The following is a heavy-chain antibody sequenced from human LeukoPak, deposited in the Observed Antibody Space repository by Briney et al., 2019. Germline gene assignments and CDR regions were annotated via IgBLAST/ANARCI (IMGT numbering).Heavy chain of an antibody. CDR1: GYTFTGYN. J-gene: IGHJ6*03. V-gene: IGHV1-2*02. D-gene: IGHD4-17*01. Sequence: GASVKLSCKASGYTFTGYNMHWVRHAPGQGLEWMGWINPNSGGTNYAQKFQGRVTMTRDTSISTAYMELSRLRSDDTAVYYCARIPDYGDYPSYYYMDVWGKGTTVTVSS. CDR2: INPNSGGT. CDR3: ARIPDYGDYPSYYYMDV.